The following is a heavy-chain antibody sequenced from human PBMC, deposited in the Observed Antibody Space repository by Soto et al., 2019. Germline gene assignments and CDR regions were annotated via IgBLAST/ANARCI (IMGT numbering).Heavy chain of an antibody. D-gene: IGHD3-22*01. V-gene: IGHV4-30-2*05. Sequence: TLSLTCAVSGGSISSGGYSWSWIRQPPGKGLEWIGYIYHSGSTYYNPSLKSRVTISVDTSKNQFSLKLTSVTAADTAVYYCARHTYYYDSSRYPGRLLDYWGQGTLVTVSS. CDR3: ARHTYYYDSSRYPGRLLDY. CDR1: GGSISSGGYS. CDR2: IYHSGST. J-gene: IGHJ4*02.